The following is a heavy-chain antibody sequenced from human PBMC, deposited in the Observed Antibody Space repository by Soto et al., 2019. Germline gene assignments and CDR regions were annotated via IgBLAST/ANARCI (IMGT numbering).Heavy chain of an antibody. D-gene: IGHD3-16*01. CDR2: IYNSGST. J-gene: IGHJ3*02. Sequence: SETLSLTCPVSGGSISSGDYYWNWIRQPPGKGLEWIGFIYNSGSTYYNPSLKSRVTISVDTSKNQFSLKLTSVTAADTAVYYCARNDYDYVWESPGGDAFDIWGQGTLVTVSS. CDR1: GGSISSGDYY. CDR3: ARNDYDYVWESPGGDAFDI. V-gene: IGHV4-30-4*01.